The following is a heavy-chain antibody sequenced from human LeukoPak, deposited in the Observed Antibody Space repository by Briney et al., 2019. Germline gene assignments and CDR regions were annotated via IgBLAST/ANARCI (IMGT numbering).Heavy chain of an antibody. CDR3: ARGAGIPAAQGFAPFDY. D-gene: IGHD6-13*01. Sequence: GGSLRLSCAASGFTFSTYSMNWVRQAPGKGLEWVSYIRCSGTTIYYADSVKGRFSISRDNAKNSLYLQLNSLRDEDTAVYYCARGAGIPAAQGFAPFDYWGQGTLVIVSS. J-gene: IGHJ4*02. CDR2: IRCSGTTI. V-gene: IGHV3-48*02. CDR1: GFTFSTYS.